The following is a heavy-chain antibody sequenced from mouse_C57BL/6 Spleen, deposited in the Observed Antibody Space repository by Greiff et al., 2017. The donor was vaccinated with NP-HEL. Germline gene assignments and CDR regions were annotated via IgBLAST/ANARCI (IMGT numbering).Heavy chain of an antibody. CDR3: ARDDYDGGAWFAY. Sequence: QVQLQQPGAELVRPGSSVKLSCKASGYTFTSYWMHWVKQRPIQGLEWIGNIDPSDSDTHYNQKFKDKATLTVDKSSSTAYMQLSSLTSEDSAVYYCARDDYDGGAWFAYWGQGTLVTVSA. V-gene: IGHV1-52*01. J-gene: IGHJ3*01. D-gene: IGHD2-4*01. CDR1: GYTFTSYW. CDR2: IDPSDSDT.